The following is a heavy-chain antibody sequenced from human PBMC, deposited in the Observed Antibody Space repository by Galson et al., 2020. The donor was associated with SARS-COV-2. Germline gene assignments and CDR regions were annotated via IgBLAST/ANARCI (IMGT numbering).Heavy chain of an antibody. CDR2: VYPSGTT. D-gene: IGHD3-22*01. CDR1: GYSVSTTTY. J-gene: IGHJ2*01. Sequence: SQTLSLTCTVSGYSVSTTTYWGWVRQPPGRGLEWIGSVYPSGTTYYNPSLKSRVTISVDTSKNQFSLRLDSVTAADTALYYCARQGVNMIVLGTVPGWYFDLWGRGTLVTVSS. V-gene: IGHV4-38-2*02. CDR3: ARQGVNMIVLGTVPGWYFDL.